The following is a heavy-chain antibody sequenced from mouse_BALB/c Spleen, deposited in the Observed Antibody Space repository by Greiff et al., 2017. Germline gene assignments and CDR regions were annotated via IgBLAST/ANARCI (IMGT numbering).Heavy chain of an antibody. CDR2: INPSTGYT. CDR3: ARHDYDGFAY. J-gene: IGHJ3*01. V-gene: IGHV1-7*01. CDR1: GYTFTSYW. Sequence: QVQLKESGAELAKPGASVKMSCKASGYTFTSYWMHWVKQRPGQGLEWIGYINPSTGYTEYNQKFKDKATLTADKSSSTAYMQLSSLTSEDSAVYYCARHDYDGFAYWGQGTLVTVSA. D-gene: IGHD2-4*01.